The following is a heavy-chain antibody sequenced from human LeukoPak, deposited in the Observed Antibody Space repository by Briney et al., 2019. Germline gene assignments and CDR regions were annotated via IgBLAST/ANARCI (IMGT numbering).Heavy chain of an antibody. V-gene: IGHV4-59*08. D-gene: IGHD6-25*01. J-gene: IGHJ4*02. CDR1: GGSISSYY. CDR3: ARRAAGLDY. CDR2: IYYSGST. Sequence: SETLSLTCTVSGGSISSYYWSWIRQPPGKGLEWIGYIYYSGSTNYNPSLKSRVTISVDASKNQFSLKLSSVTAADTAVYYCARRAAGLDYWGQGTLVTVSS.